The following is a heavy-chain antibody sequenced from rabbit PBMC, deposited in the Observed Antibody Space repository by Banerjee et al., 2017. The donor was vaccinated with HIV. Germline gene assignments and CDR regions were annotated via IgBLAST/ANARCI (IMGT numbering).Heavy chain of an antibody. CDR3: ARRGTSSSGYYAFDP. Sequence: QSLEESGGDLVKPGASLTLTCTASGLDFSSNAMCWVRQAPGKGLEWIACIVVGSSGNTVYASWAKGRFTISKTSSTTVTLQMTSLTAADTATYFCARRGTSSSGYYAFDPWGPGTLVTVS. CDR1: GLDFSSNA. CDR2: IVVGSSGNT. D-gene: IGHD1-1*01. V-gene: IGHV1S40*01. J-gene: IGHJ2*01.